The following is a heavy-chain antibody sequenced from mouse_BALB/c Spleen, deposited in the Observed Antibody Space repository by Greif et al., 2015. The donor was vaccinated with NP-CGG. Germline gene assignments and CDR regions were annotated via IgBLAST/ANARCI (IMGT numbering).Heavy chain of an antibody. CDR2: ISYSGST. V-gene: IGHV3-2*02. CDR1: GYSITSDYA. CDR3: ARGGWLPLFDY. D-gene: IGHD2-3*01. Sequence: DVQLVESGPGLVKPSQSLSLTCTVTGYSITSDYAWNWIRQFPGNKLEWMGYISYSGSTSYNPSLKSRISITRDTSKNQFFLQLNSVTTEDTVTYYCARGGWLPLFDYWGQGTTLTVSS. J-gene: IGHJ2*01.